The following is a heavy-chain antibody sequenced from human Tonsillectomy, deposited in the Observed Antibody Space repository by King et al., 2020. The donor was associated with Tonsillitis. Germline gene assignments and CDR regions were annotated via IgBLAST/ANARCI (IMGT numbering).Heavy chain of an antibody. V-gene: IGHV3-33*08. CDR3: ARDWRRAVAASGAFDI. Sequence: VQLVESGGGVVQPGRSLRLSCAASGFTFSSYGMHWVRQAPGKGLEWVAVILYDGSNKYYADSLKGRFTISRENSKNTLYLQMNSLGAEDTAVYYCARDWRRAVAASGAFDIWGQGTMVTVSS. D-gene: IGHD6-19*01. CDR2: ILYDGSNK. J-gene: IGHJ3*02. CDR1: GFTFSSYG.